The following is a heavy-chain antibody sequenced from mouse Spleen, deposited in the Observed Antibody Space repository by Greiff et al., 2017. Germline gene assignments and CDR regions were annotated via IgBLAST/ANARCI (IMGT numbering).Heavy chain of an antibody. CDR2: IYPGGGYT. Sequence: QVQLQQSGAELVRPGTSVRMSCKASGYTFTNYWIGWAKQRPGHGLEWIGDIYPGGGYTNYNEKFKGKATLTADKSSSTAYMQFSSLTSEDSAIYYCARSKGSAWFAYWGQGTLVTVSA. CDR1: GYTFTNYW. J-gene: IGHJ3*01. V-gene: IGHV1-63*01. CDR3: ARSKGSAWFAY.